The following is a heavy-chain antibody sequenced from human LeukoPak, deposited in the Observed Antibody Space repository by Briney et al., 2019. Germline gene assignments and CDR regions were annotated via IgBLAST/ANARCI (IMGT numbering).Heavy chain of an antibody. CDR1: GGTFSSYA. J-gene: IGHJ6*03. V-gene: IGHV1-69*01. CDR2: IIPIFGTA. CDR3: ARDYRDYYGSGSYLRDYYYYMDV. Sequence: SVKVSCKASGGTFSSYAISWVRQAPGQGLEWMGGIIPIFGTANYAQKFQGRVTITADESTSTAYMELSSLRSEDTAVYYCARDYRDYYGSGSYLRDYYYYMDVWGKGTTVTVSS. D-gene: IGHD3-10*01.